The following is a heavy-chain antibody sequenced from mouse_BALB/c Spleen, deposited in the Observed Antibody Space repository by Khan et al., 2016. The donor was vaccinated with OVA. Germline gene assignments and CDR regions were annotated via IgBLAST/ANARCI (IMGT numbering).Heavy chain of an antibody. V-gene: IGHV1S137*01. CDR1: GYTFTDFT. CDR3: TRGGGSRFAY. Sequence: QMQLEESGAELVRPGVSVKISCKGSGYTFTDFTMHWVKQSHAKSLEWIGVINTYYGDVTYNQKFKGKATMTVDKSSSTAYMELARLTSEDSAIYYCTRGGGSRFAYWGQGTLVTVSA. J-gene: IGHJ3*01. CDR2: INTYYGDV.